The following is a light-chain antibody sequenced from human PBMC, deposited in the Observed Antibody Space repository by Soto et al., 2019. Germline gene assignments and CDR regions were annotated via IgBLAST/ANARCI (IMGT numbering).Light chain of an antibody. Sequence: QSALTQPASVSGSPGQSITISCTGTSSDVGGYNYVSWYQHHPGKVPKLLIWEGSNRPSGVSNRFSGSKSGNTASLTISGLQADDEADYYCSSYTSGNTYVFGGGTKVTVL. J-gene: IGLJ1*01. CDR1: SSDVGGYNY. CDR2: EGS. V-gene: IGLV2-14*01. CDR3: SSYTSGNTYV.